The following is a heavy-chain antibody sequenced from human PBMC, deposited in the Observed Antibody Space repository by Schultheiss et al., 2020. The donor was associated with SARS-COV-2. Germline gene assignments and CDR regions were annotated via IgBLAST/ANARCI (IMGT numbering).Heavy chain of an antibody. D-gene: IGHD3-3*01. J-gene: IGHJ6*02. Sequence: GGSLRLSCAASGFTFDDYAMHWVRQAPGKGLEWVSYISSSGSTIYYADSVKGRFTISRDNSKNTLYLQMNSLRAEDTAVYYCARVGYYDFWSGYWGMGYYYGMDVWGQGTTVTVSS. V-gene: IGHV3-48*01. CDR1: GFTFDDYA. CDR3: ARVGYYDFWSGYWGMGYYYGMDV. CDR2: ISSSGSTI.